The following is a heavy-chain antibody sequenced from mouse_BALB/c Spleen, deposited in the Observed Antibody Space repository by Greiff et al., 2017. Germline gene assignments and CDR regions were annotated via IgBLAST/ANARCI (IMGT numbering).Heavy chain of an antibody. V-gene: IGHV1-80*01. J-gene: IGHJ2*01. CDR3: PRWDY. CDR2: IYPGDGDT. Sequence: QVQLKQSGAELVRPGSSVKISCKASGYAFSSYWMNWGKQRPGLGLEGIGQIYPGDGDTNYNGKFKGKATLTADKSSSTAYMQLSSLTSEDSAVYFCPRWDYWGQGTTLTVSS. CDR1: GYAFSSYW.